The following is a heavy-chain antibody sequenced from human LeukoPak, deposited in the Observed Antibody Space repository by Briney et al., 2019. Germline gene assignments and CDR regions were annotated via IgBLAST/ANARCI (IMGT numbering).Heavy chain of an antibody. CDR1: GYTFTCYY. J-gene: IGHJ5*02. Sequence: ASXXVXXKASGYTFTCYYMHWVRQAPGQGLEWMGRINPNSGGTNYAQKFQGRVTMTRDTSISTAYMELSRLRSDDTAVYYCARAHSSSWYWFDPWGQGTLVTVSS. CDR3: ARAHSSSWYWFDP. V-gene: IGHV1-2*06. D-gene: IGHD6-13*01. CDR2: INPNSGGT.